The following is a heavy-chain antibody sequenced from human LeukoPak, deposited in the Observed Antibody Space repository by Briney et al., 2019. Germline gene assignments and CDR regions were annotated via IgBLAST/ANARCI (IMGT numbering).Heavy chain of an antibody. CDR1: GGSFSGYY. J-gene: IGHJ6*03. Sequence: PSETLSLTCAVYGGSFSGYYWSWIRQPPGKGLEWIGEINHSGSTNYNPSLKSRVTISVDTSKNQFSLKLSSVTAADTAVYYCARDNSNYDYYYYYMDVWGKGTTVTVSS. CDR3: ARDNSNYDYYYYYMDV. V-gene: IGHV4-34*01. CDR2: INHSGST. D-gene: IGHD4-11*01.